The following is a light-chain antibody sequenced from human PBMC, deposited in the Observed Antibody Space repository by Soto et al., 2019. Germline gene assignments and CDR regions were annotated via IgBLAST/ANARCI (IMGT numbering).Light chain of an antibody. CDR2: AAS. CDR1: QSISSY. CDR3: QQSYSTPYT. J-gene: IGKJ2*01. Sequence: DIQTTQSPSSLSASVGDRVTINCRASQSISSYLNWYQQKPGKAPKLLIYAASSLQSGVPSRFSGSGSGTDFTLTISSLQPEDFATYYCQQSYSTPYTFGQGTKLEIK. V-gene: IGKV1-39*01.